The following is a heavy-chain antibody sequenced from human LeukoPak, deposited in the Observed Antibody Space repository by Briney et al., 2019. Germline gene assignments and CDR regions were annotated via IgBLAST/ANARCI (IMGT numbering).Heavy chain of an antibody. CDR1: GITFSSYA. J-gene: IGHJ4*02. Sequence: QPGGSLRLSCAASGITFSSYAMSWVRQAPGKGLEWVSAIVGSGGSTYYADSVKGRFTISRDNAKNTLYLQMNSLRLDDTAIYYCATGASAISSSGVVFAWWGKGTLATVSS. D-gene: IGHD3-22*01. CDR3: ATGASAISSSGVVFAW. V-gene: IGHV3-23*01. CDR2: IVGSGGST.